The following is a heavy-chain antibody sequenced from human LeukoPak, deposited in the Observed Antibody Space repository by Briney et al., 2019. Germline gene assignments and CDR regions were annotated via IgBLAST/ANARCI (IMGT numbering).Heavy chain of an antibody. CDR3: ARIYYYDSSGYSTIYWYFDL. J-gene: IGHJ2*01. CDR2: IYYSGTT. V-gene: IGHV4-59*08. CDR1: VGSLSSYY. Sequence: SETLSLTCTVSVGSLSSYYWSWIRQPPGKGLEWIGYIYYSGTTNYNPSIKSRVTISVDTSKNQFSLKLSSVTAADTAVYYCARIYYYDSSGYSTIYWYFDLWGRGTLVTVSS. D-gene: IGHD3-22*01.